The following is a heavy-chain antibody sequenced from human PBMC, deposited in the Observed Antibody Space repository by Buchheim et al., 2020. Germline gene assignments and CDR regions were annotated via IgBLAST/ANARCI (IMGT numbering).Heavy chain of an antibody. D-gene: IGHD3-10*01. Sequence: EVQLVQSGAEVKKPGESLKISCKGSGYSFASSWIGWVRQMPGKGLEWMAIIYPGDSSTTYSPSFQGQVTISADQSISTAYLQWSSLKASDSAMYYCARRDRMIRGVIPPFDYWGQGTL. CDR1: GYSFASSW. V-gene: IGHV5-51*01. CDR2: IYPGDSST. CDR3: ARRDRMIRGVIPPFDY. J-gene: IGHJ4*02.